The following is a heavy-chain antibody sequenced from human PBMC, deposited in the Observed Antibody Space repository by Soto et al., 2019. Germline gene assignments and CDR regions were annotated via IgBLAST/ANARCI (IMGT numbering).Heavy chain of an antibody. V-gene: IGHV1-18*04. D-gene: IGHD3-16*01. CDR2: ITVGSGNT. Sequence: ASVKVSCKASGDTFTRHGLTWVRQAPGQGPEWMGWITVGSGNTHYAQKFQGRVSMTTDTSTSTAYMELWSLRSDDTAGYYCARPSSYGRYYYFDLWG. CDR1: GDTFTRHG. CDR3: ARPSSYGRYYYFDL. J-gene: IGHJ6*03.